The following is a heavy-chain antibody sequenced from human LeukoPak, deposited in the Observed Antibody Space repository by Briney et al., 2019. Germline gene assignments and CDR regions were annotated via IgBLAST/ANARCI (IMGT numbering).Heavy chain of an antibody. D-gene: IGHD3-22*01. V-gene: IGHV3-23*01. CDR1: GFTFSIYA. CDR3: ARTQPYDTYSFDY. Sequence: GGSLRLSCAASGFTFSIYAMSWVRQAPGKGLEWVSAISGSGGSTYYADSVKGRFTISRDNSKNTLYLQMNSLRAEDTAVYYCARTQPYDTYSFDYWGQGTLVTVSS. J-gene: IGHJ4*02. CDR2: ISGSGGST.